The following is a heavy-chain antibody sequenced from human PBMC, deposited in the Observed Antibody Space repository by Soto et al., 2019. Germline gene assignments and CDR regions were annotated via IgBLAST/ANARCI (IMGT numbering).Heavy chain of an antibody. Sequence: ASVKVSCKASGYTFTSYDINWVRQATGRGLEWMGWMNPNSGNTGYAQKFQGRVTMTRNTSISTAYMELSSLRSEDTAVYYCARGPSPWTYYGSGSYYKPHPQFDYWGQGTLVTVSS. J-gene: IGHJ4*02. CDR1: GYTFTSYD. CDR2: MNPNSGNT. D-gene: IGHD3-10*01. V-gene: IGHV1-8*01. CDR3: ARGPSPWTYYGSGSYYKPHPQFDY.